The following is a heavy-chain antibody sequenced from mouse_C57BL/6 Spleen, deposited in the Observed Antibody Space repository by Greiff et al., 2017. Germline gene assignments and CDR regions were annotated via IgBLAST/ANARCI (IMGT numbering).Heavy chain of an antibody. V-gene: IGHV5-12*01. CDR1: GFTFSDYY. CDR3: AKGGIMTKVVFDY. Sequence: DVMLVESGGGLVQPGGSLKLSCAASGFTFSDYYMYWVRQTPEKRLEWVAYISNGGGSTYYPDTVKGRFTISRDNAKNTLYLQMSRLKSEYTAMYYCAKGGIMTKVVFDYWGQGTTLTVSS. D-gene: IGHD1-1*01. J-gene: IGHJ2*01. CDR2: ISNGGGST.